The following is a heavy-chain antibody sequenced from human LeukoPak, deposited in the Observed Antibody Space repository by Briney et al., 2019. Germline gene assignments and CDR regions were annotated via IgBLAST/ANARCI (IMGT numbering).Heavy chain of an antibody. Sequence: PGASLRLSCAASGFIFSNYATSWVRQAPGKGLEWVSAIVGRGSSTYYADSVKGRFTISRDNSKNTLYLQLNRLRAEDTAVYYCAKWGDYDILTGYYDSDYWGQGTLVTVSS. CDR3: AKWGDYDILTGYYDSDY. V-gene: IGHV3-23*01. J-gene: IGHJ4*02. CDR2: IVGRGSST. D-gene: IGHD3-9*01. CDR1: GFIFSNYA.